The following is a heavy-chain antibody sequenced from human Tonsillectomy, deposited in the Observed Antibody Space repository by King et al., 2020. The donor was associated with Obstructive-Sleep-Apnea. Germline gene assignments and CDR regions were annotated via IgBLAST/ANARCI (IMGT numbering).Heavy chain of an antibody. CDR3: ARENDNDTYGYSHYFDY. V-gene: IGHV3-7*03. CDR2: IRQDGTEM. CDR1: GFSFSTYW. Sequence: VQLVESGGGLVRPGGSLRLSCAASGFSFSTYWMTWVRQAPGKGLEWVANIRQDGTEMYYVDSVKGRFTISRDNAKNSLYLQMNSLRAEDTAVYYCARENDNDTYGYSHYFDYWGQGTLVTGSS. J-gene: IGHJ4*02. D-gene: IGHD5-18*01.